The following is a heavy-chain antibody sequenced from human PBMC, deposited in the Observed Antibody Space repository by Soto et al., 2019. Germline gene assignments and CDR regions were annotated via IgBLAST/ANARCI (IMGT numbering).Heavy chain of an antibody. CDR3: ARHQGYCSGGSCYPDAFDI. CDR1: GGSISSSGYY. CDR2: IYYSGST. J-gene: IGHJ3*02. V-gene: IGHV4-39*01. D-gene: IGHD2-15*01. Sequence: PSETLSLTCTVSGGSISSSGYYWGWLRQPPGKGLEWIGTIYYSGSTYYNPSLKSRVTISVDTSKNQFSLKLSSVTAADTAVYYCARHQGYCSGGSCYPDAFDIWGQGTMVTVSS.